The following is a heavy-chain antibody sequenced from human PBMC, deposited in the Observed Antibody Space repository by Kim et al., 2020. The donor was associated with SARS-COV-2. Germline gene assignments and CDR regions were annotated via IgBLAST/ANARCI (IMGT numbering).Heavy chain of an antibody. J-gene: IGHJ6*02. V-gene: IGHV1-46*01. D-gene: IGHD3-10*01. CDR3: AREVQGDGEGYYYGMDV. Sequence: QGRVTMTRDKSTSTVYMELSSLRSEDTAVYYCAREVQGDGEGYYYGMDVWGQGTTVTVSS.